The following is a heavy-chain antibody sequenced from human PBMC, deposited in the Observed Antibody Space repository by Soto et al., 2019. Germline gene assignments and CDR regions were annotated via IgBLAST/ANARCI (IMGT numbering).Heavy chain of an antibody. CDR3: ARNVDIVATDYYFYGMDV. CDR2: MNPNSGNT. V-gene: IGHV1-8*01. CDR1: GYTFTSYD. Sequence: ASVKVSCKASGYTFTSYDINWVRQATGQGLEWMGWMNPNSGNTGYAQKFQGRVTMTRNTSISTAYMELSSLRSEDTAVYYCARNVDIVATDYYFYGMDVWGQGTTVTVSS. D-gene: IGHD5-12*01. J-gene: IGHJ6*02.